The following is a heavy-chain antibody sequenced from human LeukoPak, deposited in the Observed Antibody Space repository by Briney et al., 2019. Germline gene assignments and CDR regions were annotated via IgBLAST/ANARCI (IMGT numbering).Heavy chain of an antibody. D-gene: IGHD1-26*01. Sequence: SETLSLTCTVSGGSISSYYWSWIRQPPGKGLEWIGYIYSTGSTDYNPSLKSRVTISVDTSKNQFSLKLSSVTAADTALYFCAREDRLWNSGSYSYAFDIWGQGTMVTVSS. V-gene: IGHV4-59*01. J-gene: IGHJ3*02. CDR3: AREDRLWNSGSYSYAFDI. CDR1: GGSISSYY. CDR2: IYSTGST.